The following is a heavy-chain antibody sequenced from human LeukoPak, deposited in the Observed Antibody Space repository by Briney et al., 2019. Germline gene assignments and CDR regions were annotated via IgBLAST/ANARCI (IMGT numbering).Heavy chain of an antibody. CDR1: GDSVSSYSAT. V-gene: IGHV6-1*01. CDR3: ARDSGVGLDAFDI. CDR2: TYYRSKWFN. J-gene: IGHJ3*02. Sequence: SQTLSLTCAISGDSVSSYSATWNWIRPSPSRGLEWLGRTYYRSKWFNDYAVSVKSRITINPDTFKNQFSLQLNAVTPEDTAVYFCARDSGVGLDAFDIWGQGTMVTVSS. D-gene: IGHD3-3*01.